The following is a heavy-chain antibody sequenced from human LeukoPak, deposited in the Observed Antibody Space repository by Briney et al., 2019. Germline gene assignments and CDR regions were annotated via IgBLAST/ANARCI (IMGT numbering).Heavy chain of an antibody. CDR2: INHSGST. D-gene: IGHD3-9*01. Sequence: SETLSLTCAVYGGSFSGYYWSWIRQPPGKGLEWIGEINHSGSTNYNPSLKSRVTISVDTSKNQFSLKLSSVTAADTAVYYCARGPDILTGYYTPTFDYWGQGTLVTVSS. CDR3: ARGPDILTGYYTPTFDY. J-gene: IGHJ4*02. V-gene: IGHV4-34*01. CDR1: GGSFSGYY.